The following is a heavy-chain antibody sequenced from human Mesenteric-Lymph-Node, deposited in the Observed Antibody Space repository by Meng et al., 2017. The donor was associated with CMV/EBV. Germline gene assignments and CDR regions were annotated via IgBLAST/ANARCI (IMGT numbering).Heavy chain of an antibody. CDR1: QFPFNSHG. CDR3: VRGGSGLDY. J-gene: IGHJ4*02. V-gene: IGHV3-74*01. CDR2: INSDGRST. D-gene: IGHD2-15*01. Sequence: GESLKISCAASQFPFNSHGMHWVRQAPGKGLVWVSCINSDGRSTTYADSVKGRFTISRDNAKNTLYLQMNSLRAEDTAVYFCVRGGSGLDYWGQGTLVTVSS.